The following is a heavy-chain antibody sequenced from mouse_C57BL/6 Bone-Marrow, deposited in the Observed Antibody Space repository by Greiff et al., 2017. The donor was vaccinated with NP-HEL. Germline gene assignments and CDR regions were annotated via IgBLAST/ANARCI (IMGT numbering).Heavy chain of an antibody. CDR2: IWSDGST. D-gene: IGHD2-1*01. Sequence: QVQLQQSGPGLVAPSQSLSITCTVSGFSLTSYGVHWVRQPPGKGLEWLVVIWSDGSTTYTSALKSRMSISKDNYKSQVFLKMNSLQTDDTAMYYCARHGGYGNYNYFDYWGQGTTLTVSS. CDR1: GFSLTSYG. CDR3: ARHGGYGNYNYFDY. J-gene: IGHJ2*01. V-gene: IGHV2-6-1*01.